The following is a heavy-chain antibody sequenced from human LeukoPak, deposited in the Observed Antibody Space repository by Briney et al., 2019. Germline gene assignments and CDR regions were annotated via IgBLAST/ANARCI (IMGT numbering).Heavy chain of an antibody. D-gene: IGHD2-15*01. Sequence: PPGGSLRLSCAASGFTFSSYEMNWVRQAPGKGLEWVSYISSSGSTIYYADSVKGRFTISRDNAKNSLYLQMNSLRAEDTAVFYWARGDCSGGSCYSIEYWGQGTLVTVSS. CDR2: ISSSGSTI. J-gene: IGHJ4*02. CDR3: ARGDCSGGSCYSIEY. CDR1: GFTFSSYE. V-gene: IGHV3-48*03.